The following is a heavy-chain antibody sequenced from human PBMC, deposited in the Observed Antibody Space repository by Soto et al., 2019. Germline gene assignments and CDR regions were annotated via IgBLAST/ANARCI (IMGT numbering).Heavy chain of an antibody. D-gene: IGHD3-22*01. CDR2: ISSSGSNI. J-gene: IGHJ4*02. Sequence: GGSLRLSCAASGFTFSNYEMNWVRQAPGKGLEWVSYISSSGSNIYYADSVKGRFTISRDNAKNSLYLQMNSLRAEDTAVYYCARENYDSSGFFLDYWGQGTLVTVSS. V-gene: IGHV3-48*03. CDR3: ARENYDSSGFFLDY. CDR1: GFTFSNYE.